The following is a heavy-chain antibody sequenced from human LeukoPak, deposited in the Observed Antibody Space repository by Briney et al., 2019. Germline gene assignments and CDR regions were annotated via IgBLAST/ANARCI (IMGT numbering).Heavy chain of an antibody. CDR1: GYTFTCYY. V-gene: IGHV1-2*06. D-gene: IGHD3-10*02. J-gene: IGHJ4*02. CDR2: INAKTGDT. Sequence: ASVKVSRKASGYTFTCYYLHWVRQAPGQGLEWMGRINAKTGDTNVTQKLQGRVTITRDTSVSTVYMELTRLKSDDTAMYYCARGGLNVHYWGQGALVIVSS. CDR3: ARGGLNVHY.